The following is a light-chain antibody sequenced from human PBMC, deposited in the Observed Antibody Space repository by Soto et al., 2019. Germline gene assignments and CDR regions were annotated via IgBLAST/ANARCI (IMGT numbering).Light chain of an antibody. J-gene: IGKJ1*01. Sequence: EIVLTQSPGTLSLSPGERATLSCRASQSVSSSYLAWYQQKPGQAPRLLIYGASSRATGIPDRFSGSGSGKTSPLTTGRGDLGVFAVYYCKNEVTSPWTCDQGPRV. CDR3: KNEVTSPWT. CDR1: QSVSSSY. CDR2: GAS. V-gene: IGKV3-20*01.